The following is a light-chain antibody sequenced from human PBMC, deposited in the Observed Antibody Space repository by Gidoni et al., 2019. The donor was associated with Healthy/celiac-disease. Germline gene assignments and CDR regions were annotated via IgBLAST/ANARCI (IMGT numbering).Light chain of an antibody. Sequence: IVFTLSPATLSLSPGERATLSCRASQSVSSYLAWYQQKPGQAPRLLNYDATNRATGIPARFSGSGSGTDFTITSSSLEAEDFAVYYCQRRSNWWTFGQGTKVEIK. V-gene: IGKV3-11*01. J-gene: IGKJ1*01. CDR3: QRRSNWWT. CDR1: QSVSSY. CDR2: DAT.